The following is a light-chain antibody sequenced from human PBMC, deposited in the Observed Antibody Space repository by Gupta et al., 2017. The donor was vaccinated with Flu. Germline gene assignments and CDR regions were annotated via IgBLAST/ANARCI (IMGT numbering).Light chain of an antibody. V-gene: IGLV2-8*01. CDR1: SSDVGGYNY. Sequence: VTITCTGTSSDVGGYNYVYWLHQHPAKPHNLMIYEVSRRPAAVPGRFSASKSANTASLTVSVHTEEVAADYYGDTYASSNNFVFGTGTKVTVL. J-gene: IGLJ1*01. CDR3: DTYASSNNFV. CDR2: EVS.